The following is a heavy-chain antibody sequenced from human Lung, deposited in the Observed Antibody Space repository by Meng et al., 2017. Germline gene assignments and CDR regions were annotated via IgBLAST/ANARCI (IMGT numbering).Heavy chain of an antibody. CDR2: INHSGST. Sequence: WAAGRSNPSPTLLLTCLASGGSLSDYYWGWIRQPQGKGLEWIGEINHSGSTNYNPSLESRATISVDTSQNNLSLKLSSVTAADSAVYYCARGPTTMAHDFDYWGQGTLVTVSS. V-gene: IGHV4-34*01. CDR1: GGSLSDYY. J-gene: IGHJ4*02. CDR3: ARGPTTMAHDFDY. D-gene: IGHD4-11*01.